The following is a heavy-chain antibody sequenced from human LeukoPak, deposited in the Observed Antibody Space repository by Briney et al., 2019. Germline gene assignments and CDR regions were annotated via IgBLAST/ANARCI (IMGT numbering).Heavy chain of an antibody. CDR3: ARLFRVGSTTTTYYYYYYMDV. Sequence: SETLSLTCTVSGGSISSYYWSWLRQPPGKALEWIGYIYTSGAANYNPSLKSRVTISVATSKNQFSLNLRSVTAADTAVYYCARLFRVGSTTTTYYYYYYMDVWGKGTTVTVSS. CDR1: GGSISSYY. V-gene: IGHV4-4*09. D-gene: IGHD1-26*01. CDR2: IYTSGAA. J-gene: IGHJ6*03.